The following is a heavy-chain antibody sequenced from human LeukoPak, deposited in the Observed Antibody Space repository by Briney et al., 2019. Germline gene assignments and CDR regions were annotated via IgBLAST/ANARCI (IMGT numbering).Heavy chain of an antibody. CDR1: GYTFATYW. Sequence: GESLKISCRGSGYTFATYWIAWVRQMPGKGLEWMGIIDPGDSDTRYSPSFQGQVTISADKSISTAYLQWSSLKASDTAMYYCARGRWLQFSDYWGQGTPVTVSS. CDR2: IDPGDSDT. J-gene: IGHJ4*02. D-gene: IGHD5-24*01. V-gene: IGHV5-51*01. CDR3: ARGRWLQFSDY.